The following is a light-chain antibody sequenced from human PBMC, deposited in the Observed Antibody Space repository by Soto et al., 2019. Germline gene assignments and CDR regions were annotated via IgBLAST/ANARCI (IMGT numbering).Light chain of an antibody. CDR2: TAS. V-gene: IGKV1-39*01. Sequence: DIQMTQSPSSLSASVGDRVTITCRASQSISSYVNWYQQKPGKAPKLLMYTASSLQSGVPSRFSGSGSGTDFTLTISSLQPEDCATYYCQQSFSTPPTFGQGTRVDIK. CDR3: QQSFSTPPT. CDR1: QSISSY. J-gene: IGKJ5*01.